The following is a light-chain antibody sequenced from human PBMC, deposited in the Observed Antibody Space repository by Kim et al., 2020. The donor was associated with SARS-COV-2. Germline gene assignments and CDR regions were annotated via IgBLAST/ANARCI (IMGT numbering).Light chain of an antibody. V-gene: IGLV4-69*01. J-gene: IGLJ3*02. CDR3: QTWGTGIQGV. Sequence: SVKLTCTLSSGHSSYAIAWHQQQPEKGPRYLMKLNSDGSHSKGDGIPDRFSGSSSGAERYLTISSLQSEDEADYYCQTWGTGIQGVFGGGTKVTVL. CDR1: SGHSSYA. CDR2: LNSDGSH.